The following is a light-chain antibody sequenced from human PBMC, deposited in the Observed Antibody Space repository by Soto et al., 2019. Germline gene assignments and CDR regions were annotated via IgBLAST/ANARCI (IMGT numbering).Light chain of an antibody. Sequence: EIVLTQSPATLSLSPGERATLSCRASQSVSSYLAWYQQKPGQAPRLLIYDASNRATGIPARFSGSGSGTDFTLTISSLEPEDSAVSYCQQRSNRPPYTFGQGTKLEIK. CDR2: DAS. CDR3: QQRSNRPPYT. V-gene: IGKV3-11*01. CDR1: QSVSSY. J-gene: IGKJ2*01.